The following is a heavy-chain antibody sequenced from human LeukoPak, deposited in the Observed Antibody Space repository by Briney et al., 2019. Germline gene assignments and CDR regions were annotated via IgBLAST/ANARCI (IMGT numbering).Heavy chain of an antibody. D-gene: IGHD2-2*01. CDR2: IRYDGSNK. J-gene: IGHJ4*02. V-gene: IGHV3-30*02. CDR3: ANMTPYCSSTSCSRDY. CDR1: GFTFSSYG. Sequence: GGSLRLSCAASGFTFSSYGMHWVRQAPGKGLEWVAFIRYDGSNKYYADSVKGRFTISRDNSKNTLYLQMNSLRAEDTAVHYCANMTPYCSSTSCSRDYWGQGTLVTVSS.